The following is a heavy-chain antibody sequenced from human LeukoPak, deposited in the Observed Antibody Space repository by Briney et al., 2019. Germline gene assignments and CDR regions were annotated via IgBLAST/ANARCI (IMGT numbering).Heavy chain of an antibody. CDR1: GYTFISYF. D-gene: IGHD3-16*01. J-gene: IGHJ6*02. Sequence: ASVKVSCKASGYTFISYFIHWVRQAPGQGLEWMGIINPSAGTTTYAQKFQGRLTMTRDTSTSTVQMELSSLGFEDTAVYYCARVQELSRQYYYYGIDVWGQETTVSVFS. CDR2: INPSAGTT. CDR3: ARVQELSRQYYYYGIDV. V-gene: IGHV1-46*01.